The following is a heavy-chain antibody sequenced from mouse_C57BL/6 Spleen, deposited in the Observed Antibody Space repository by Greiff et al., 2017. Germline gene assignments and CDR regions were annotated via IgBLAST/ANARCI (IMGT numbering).Heavy chain of an antibody. J-gene: IGHJ2*01. V-gene: IGHV1-26*01. Sequence: EVQLQQSGPELVKPGASVKISCKASGYTFTDYYMNWVKQSHGKSLEWIGDINPNNGGTSYNQKFKGKATLTVDKSSSTAYMELRSLTSEDSAVYYCARRGAQNFDYWGQGTTLTVSS. CDR3: ARRGAQNFDY. CDR2: INPNNGGT. D-gene: IGHD3-2*02. CDR1: GYTFTDYY.